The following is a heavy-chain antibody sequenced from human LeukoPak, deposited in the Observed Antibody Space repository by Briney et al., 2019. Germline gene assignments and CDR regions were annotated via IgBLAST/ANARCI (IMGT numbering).Heavy chain of an antibody. D-gene: IGHD4-17*01. CDR3: ATSEGGGLRIYFDY. CDR2: ISAYNGNT. Sequence: ASVKVSCKASGYTFTSYGISWVRQAPGQGLEWMGWISAYNGNTNYAQKLQGRVTMTTDTSTSTAYMELRSLRSDDTAVYYCATSEGGGLRIYFDYWGQGTLVTVSS. CDR1: GYTFTSYG. J-gene: IGHJ4*02. V-gene: IGHV1-18*01.